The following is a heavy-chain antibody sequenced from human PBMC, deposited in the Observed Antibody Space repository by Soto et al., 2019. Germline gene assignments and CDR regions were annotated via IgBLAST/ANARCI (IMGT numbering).Heavy chain of an antibody. CDR3: ARHCSGTICLPYHYYYGMGV. CDR2: INHSGSA. V-gene: IGHV4-34*01. J-gene: IGHJ6*02. D-gene: IGHD2-2*01. Sequence: LSLTCAVYGESFSGYSWSWIRQPPGKGLEWITEINHSGSAIYNPSLKSRATISGDTSKNQFSLKVSSVTAADTAVYYCARHCSGTICLPYHYYYGMGVWGQGTTVPV. CDR1: GESFSGYS.